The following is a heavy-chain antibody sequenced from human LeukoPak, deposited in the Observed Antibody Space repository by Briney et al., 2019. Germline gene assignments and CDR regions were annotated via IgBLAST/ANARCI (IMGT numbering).Heavy chain of an antibody. J-gene: IGHJ5*02. CDR1: GGSISSYY. D-gene: IGHD5-18*01. CDR2: IYYSGRT. V-gene: IGHV4-59*01. CDR3: ARTDTAMDNNWFDP. Sequence: PSETLSLTCTVSGGSISSYYWSWIRQPPGKGLEWIGYIYYSGRTNYNPSLKSRVTISVDTSKNQFSLKLSSVTAADTAVYYCARTDTAMDNNWFDPWGQGTLVTVSS.